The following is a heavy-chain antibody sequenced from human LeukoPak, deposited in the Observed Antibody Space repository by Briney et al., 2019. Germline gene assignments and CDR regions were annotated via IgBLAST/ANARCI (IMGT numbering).Heavy chain of an antibody. CDR2: ISAYNGNT. CDR3: AREEGESDRLNYHYYGMDV. J-gene: IGHJ6*04. V-gene: IGHV1-18*04. Sequence: ASVKVSCKASGYTFTSYGISWVRQAPGQGLEWMGWISAYNGNTNYAQKLQGRVTMTTDTSTSTAYMELRSLRSDDTAVYYCAREEGESDRLNYHYYGMDVWGKGTTVTVSS. CDR1: GYTFTSYG. D-gene: IGHD3-9*01.